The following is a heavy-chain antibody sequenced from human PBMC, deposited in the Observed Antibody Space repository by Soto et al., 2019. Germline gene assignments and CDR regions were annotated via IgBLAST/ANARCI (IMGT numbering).Heavy chain of an antibody. J-gene: IGHJ4*02. CDR1: GGSFSGYY. CDR3: ATADVAEDIVVVVESGPAKN. D-gene: IGHD2-15*01. Sequence: SETLSLTCAVYGGSFSGYYWSWIRQPPGKGLEWIGEINHSGSTNYNPSLKSRVTISVDTSKNQFSLKLSSVTAADTAVYYCATADVAEDIVVVVESGPAKNWGQGTLVTVSS. V-gene: IGHV4-34*01. CDR2: INHSGST.